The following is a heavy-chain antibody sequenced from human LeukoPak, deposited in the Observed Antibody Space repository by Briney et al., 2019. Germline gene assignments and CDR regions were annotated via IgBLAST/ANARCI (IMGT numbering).Heavy chain of an antibody. V-gene: IGHV4-39*07. J-gene: IGHJ3*02. D-gene: IGHD3-22*01. CDR1: GGSISSSSYY. CDR3: ARDRYYYDTSGPPLDI. Sequence: SETLSLTCTVSGGSISSSSYYWGWIRQPPGKGLGWIGSIYHSGTTYYNPSLKSRVTMSVDTSKNQFSLRLSSVTAADTAVYYCARDRYYYDTSGPPLDIWGQGTMVTVSS. CDR2: IYHSGTT.